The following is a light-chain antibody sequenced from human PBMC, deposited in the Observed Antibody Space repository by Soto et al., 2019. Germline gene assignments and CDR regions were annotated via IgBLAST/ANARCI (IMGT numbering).Light chain of an antibody. CDR2: GAS. CDR3: QQYNNWHPWT. Sequence: EIVITQSPATLSVSPGERATLSCRASQSVGSDLAWYQHTPGQPPRLLIYGASTRANGIPGRFSGSGSGTEFTLTISSLQSEDFAAYFCQQYNNWHPWTFGQGTKVDIK. CDR1: QSVGSD. V-gene: IGKV3-15*01. J-gene: IGKJ1*01.